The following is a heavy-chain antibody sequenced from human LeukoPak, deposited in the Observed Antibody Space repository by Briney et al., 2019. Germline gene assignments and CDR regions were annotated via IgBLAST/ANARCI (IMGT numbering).Heavy chain of an antibody. J-gene: IGHJ4*02. V-gene: IGHV4-31*03. CDR3: SRGLDSRKLGY. CDR1: GASFNSDDQY. Sequence: SETLSLTCTVSGASFNSDDQYWNWLRQSPGKGLEGIGSIHPSGMLYNNPSLESRVTMSRDTSKNQFSLNLNSVTAADTAVYFCSRGLDSRKLGYWGQGILVTVSS. CDR2: IHPSGML. D-gene: IGHD3-22*01.